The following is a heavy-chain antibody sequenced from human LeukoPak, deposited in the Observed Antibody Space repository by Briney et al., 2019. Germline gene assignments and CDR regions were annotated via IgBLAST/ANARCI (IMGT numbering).Heavy chain of an antibody. V-gene: IGHV3-66*01. J-gene: IGHJ4*02. CDR1: GFTASSNY. D-gene: IGHD3-10*01. CDR2: IYSGGST. CDR3: ARANYYGSGSFDY. Sequence: GGSLRLSCAASGFTASSNYMSWVRQAPGKGLEWVSVIYSGGSTYYADSVKGRFTISRDNSKNTLYLQMNSLRAEDTAVYYCARANYYGSGSFDYWGQGTLVTVSS.